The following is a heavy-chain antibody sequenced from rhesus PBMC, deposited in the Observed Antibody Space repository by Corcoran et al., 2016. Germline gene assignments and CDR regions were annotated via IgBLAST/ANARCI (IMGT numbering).Heavy chain of an antibody. CDR3: AREGYSSFDY. V-gene: IGHV6-1*01. CDR2: TYYRSKWNN. D-gene: IGHD6-13*01. CDR1: GDRVSRHSAT. J-gene: IGHJ4*01. Sequence: QVQLQASGPGLVTPSQTLSLPCALSGDRVSRHSATWPCLRPSPSRGLEGLGRTYYRSKWNNDYAQSVQNRISINPDTSKNQFSLQLNSVTPEDMVVYYCAREGYSSFDYWGQGVLVTVSS.